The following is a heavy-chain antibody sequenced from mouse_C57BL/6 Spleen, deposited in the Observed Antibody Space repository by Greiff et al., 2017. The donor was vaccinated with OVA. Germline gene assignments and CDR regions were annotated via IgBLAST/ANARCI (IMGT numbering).Heavy chain of an antibody. Sequence: EVQLVESGGGLVKPGGSLKLSCAASGFTFSSYAMSWVRQTPEKRLEWVATISDGGSYTYYPDNVKGRFTISRDNAKNNLYLQMSHLKSEDTAMYYCARGYDGYYAYWGQGTLVTVSA. D-gene: IGHD2-3*01. V-gene: IGHV5-4*01. CDR3: ARGYDGYYAY. CDR2: ISDGGSYT. CDR1: GFTFSSYA. J-gene: IGHJ3*01.